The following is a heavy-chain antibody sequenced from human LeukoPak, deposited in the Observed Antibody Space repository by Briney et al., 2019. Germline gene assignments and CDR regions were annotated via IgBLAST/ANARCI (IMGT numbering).Heavy chain of an antibody. D-gene: IGHD3-22*01. J-gene: IGHJ4*02. CDR2: IRYDGSNK. CDR1: GFTFSSYG. Sequence: AGGSLRLSCAASGFTFSSYGMHWVRQAPGKGLEWVAFIRYDGSNKYYADSVKGRFTISRDNSKNTLYLQMNSLRAEDTAVYYCAKDRYYDSSGYYYYFDYWGQGTLVTVSS. V-gene: IGHV3-30*02. CDR3: AKDRYYDSSGYYYYFDY.